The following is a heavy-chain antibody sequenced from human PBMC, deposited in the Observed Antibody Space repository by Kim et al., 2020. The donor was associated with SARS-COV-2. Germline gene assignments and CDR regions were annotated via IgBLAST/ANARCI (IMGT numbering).Heavy chain of an antibody. CDR2: IYYSGST. V-gene: IGHV4-39*01. D-gene: IGHD6-19*01. Sequence: SETLSLTCTVSGGSISSSSYYWGWIRQPPGKGLEWIGSIYYSGSTYYNPSLKSRVTISVDTSKNQFSLKLSSVTAADTAVYYCARLHFGPAYSSGGDYWGQGTLVTVSS. J-gene: IGHJ4*02. CDR1: GGSISSSSYY. CDR3: ARLHFGPAYSSGGDY.